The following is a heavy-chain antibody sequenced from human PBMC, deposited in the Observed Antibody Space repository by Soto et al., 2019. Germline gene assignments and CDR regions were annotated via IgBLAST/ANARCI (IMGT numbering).Heavy chain of an antibody. V-gene: IGHV4-39*01. J-gene: IGHJ4*02. Sequence: QLQLLESGPGLVKPSETLSLTCTVSGGSISSNAYYWGWIRQPPGKGLEWIGSVYYSGSANYNPSLRSRLTMSVATSKNQFSLKLISVTAADTAVYYCARRPKRGSFSWCFDYWGQGTLFTVSS. CDR3: ARRPKRGSFSWCFDY. CDR1: GGSISSNAYY. CDR2: VYYSGSA. D-gene: IGHD1-26*01.